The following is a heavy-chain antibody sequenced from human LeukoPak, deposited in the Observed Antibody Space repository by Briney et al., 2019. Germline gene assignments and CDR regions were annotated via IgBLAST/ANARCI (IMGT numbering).Heavy chain of an antibody. CDR3: ARSVGYVGATGYFDH. CDR1: GGSFSGYY. Sequence: SETLSLTCAVYGGSFSGYYWSWIRQPPGKGLEWIGEINHSGSTNYNPSLKSRVTISVDTSKNQFSLKLSSVTAADTAVYYCARSVGYVGATGYFDHWGQGTLVTVSS. D-gene: IGHD1-26*01. J-gene: IGHJ4*02. CDR2: INHSGST. V-gene: IGHV4-34*01.